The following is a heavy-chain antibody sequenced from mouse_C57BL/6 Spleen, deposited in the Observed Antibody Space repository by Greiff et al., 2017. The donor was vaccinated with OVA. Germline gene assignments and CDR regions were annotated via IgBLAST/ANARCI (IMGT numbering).Heavy chain of an antibody. CDR3: ARRYYGVSTGYFDV. Sequence: EVKLVESGGGLVKPGGSLKLSCAASGFTFSSYTMSWVRQTPEKRLEWVATISGGGGNTYYPDSVKGRFTISRDNAKNTLYLQMSSLRSEDTALYYWARRYYGVSTGYFDVWGTGTTVTVSS. CDR2: ISGGGGNT. J-gene: IGHJ1*03. D-gene: IGHD1-2*01. V-gene: IGHV5-9*01. CDR1: GFTFSSYT.